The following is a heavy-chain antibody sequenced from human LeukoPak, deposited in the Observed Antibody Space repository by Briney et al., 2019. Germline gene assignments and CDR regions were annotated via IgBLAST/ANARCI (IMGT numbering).Heavy chain of an antibody. Sequence: GGSLRLSYAAPGFTFSSYWMHWVRQAPGKGLVWVSRINSDGSSTSYADSVKGRFTMSRDNAKNTLYLQVNSLRAEDTAVYYCARSSSWITDYDYWGQGTLVTVSS. CDR3: ARSSSWITDYDY. V-gene: IGHV3-74*01. J-gene: IGHJ4*02. CDR1: GFTFSSYW. D-gene: IGHD6-13*01. CDR2: INSDGSST.